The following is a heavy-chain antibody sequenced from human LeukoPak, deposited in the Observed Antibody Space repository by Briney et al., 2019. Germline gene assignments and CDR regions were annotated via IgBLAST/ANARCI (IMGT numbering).Heavy chain of an antibody. CDR1: GGSIGSHY. D-gene: IGHD3-22*01. V-gene: IGHV4-59*11. Sequence: SETLSLTCTVSGGSIGSHYWTWIRQTPGKGLEWIGYVYDIGSTKYNPSLKSRVTISVDTSKNQFSLRLSSVTAADTAVYYCARDRVEIVAYFDYWGQGTLVTVSS. J-gene: IGHJ4*02. CDR3: ARDRVEIVAYFDY. CDR2: VYDIGST.